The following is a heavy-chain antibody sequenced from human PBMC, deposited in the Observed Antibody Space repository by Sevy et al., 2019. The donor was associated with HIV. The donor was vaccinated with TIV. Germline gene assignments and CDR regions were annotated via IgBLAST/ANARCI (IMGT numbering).Heavy chain of an antibody. CDR2: IFYSGST. CDR3: ARQRASSGYFYFDS. CDR1: GGSISSGDYY. Sequence: SETLSLTCTVSGGSISSGDYYWSWIRQPPGKGLEWIGYIFYSGSTYFNPSLKSRVTLSLDTSKSQFSLVLSSVTAADTAVFYCARQRASSGYFYFDSWGQGTLVTVSS. D-gene: IGHD3-22*01. V-gene: IGHV4-30-4*01. J-gene: IGHJ4*02.